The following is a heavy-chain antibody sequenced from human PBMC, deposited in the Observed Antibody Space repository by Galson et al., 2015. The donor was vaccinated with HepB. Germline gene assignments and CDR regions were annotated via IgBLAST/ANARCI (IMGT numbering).Heavy chain of an antibody. CDR3: ARAGYSRNYFDY. V-gene: IGHV3-66*01. CDR2: IYSGGST. J-gene: IGHJ4*02. CDR1: GFTVSSNY. Sequence: SLRLSCAASGFTVSSNYMSWVRQAPGKGLEWVSVIYSGGSTYYADSVKGRFTISRDNSKNTLYLQMNSLRAEDTAVYYCARAGYSRNYFDYWGQGTLVTVSS. D-gene: IGHD6-13*01.